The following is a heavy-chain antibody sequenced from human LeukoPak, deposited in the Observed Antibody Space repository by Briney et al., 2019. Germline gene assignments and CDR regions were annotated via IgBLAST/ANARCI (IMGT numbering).Heavy chain of an antibody. CDR1: GGSISSYY. CDR2: IYYSGST. CDR3: ARESGYDSRWFDP. Sequence: SETLSLTCTVSGGSISSYYWSWIRQPPGKGLEWIGYIYYSGSTNYNPSLKSRVTISVDTSKNQFSLKLSSVTAADTAVYYCARESGYDSRWFDPWGQGTLVTVSS. V-gene: IGHV4-59*12. D-gene: IGHD5-12*01. J-gene: IGHJ5*02.